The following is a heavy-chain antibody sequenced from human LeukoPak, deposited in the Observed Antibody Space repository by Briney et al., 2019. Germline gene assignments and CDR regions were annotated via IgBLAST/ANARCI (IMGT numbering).Heavy chain of an antibody. CDR1: GFTFNNSG. J-gene: IGHJ3*02. D-gene: IGHD3-16*01. Sequence: GGSLRLSCVASGFTFNNSGMYWVRQAPGKGLEWVAFTRYDGSSKFYIDSVKGRFSISRDNSKNTLYLQMNSLRAEDTAVYYCAKDFIYGGWGNAFDIWGQGTMVTVSS. V-gene: IGHV3-30*02. CDR3: AKDFIYGGWGNAFDI. CDR2: TRYDGSSK.